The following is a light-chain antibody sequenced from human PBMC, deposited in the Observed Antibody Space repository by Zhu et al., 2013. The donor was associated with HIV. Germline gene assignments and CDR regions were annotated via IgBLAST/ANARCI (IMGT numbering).Light chain of an antibody. J-gene: IGKJ1*01. CDR3: QQLYSYSWT. CDR2: AAS. CDR1: QDIRSS. V-gene: IGKV1-27*01. Sequence: DFKMTQSPSSLSASPGDRVVITCRASQDIRSSLAWYQHKPGNAPKLLIQAASNLESGVPSRFSGSGSGTDFTFTISSLQPEDVATYYCQQLYSYSWTFGQGTKVEI.